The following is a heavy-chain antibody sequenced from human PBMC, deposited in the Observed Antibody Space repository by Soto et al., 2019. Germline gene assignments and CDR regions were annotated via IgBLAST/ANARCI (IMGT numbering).Heavy chain of an antibody. CDR3: ARDLYRSTSWYCEFDY. CDR2: IWYDGSNK. CDR1: GFTFGSYA. J-gene: IGHJ4*02. D-gene: IGHD6-13*01. V-gene: IGHV3-33*01. Sequence: GGSLRLSCAASGFTFGSYAMHWVRQAPGKGLEWVAIIWYDGSNKYYAGSVKGRFTISRDDSKNTLYLQMNSLRAEDTAVYYCARDLYRSTSWYCEFDYWGQGTLVPVSS.